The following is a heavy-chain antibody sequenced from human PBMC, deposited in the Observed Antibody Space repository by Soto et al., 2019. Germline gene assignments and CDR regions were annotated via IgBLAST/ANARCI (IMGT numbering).Heavy chain of an antibody. Sequence: PGGSLRLSCAASGLTFSNAWMSWVRQAPGKGLEWVGRIKSKTDGCTTDYAAPVKGRFTISRDDSKNTLYLQMNSLKTEDTAVYYCAHGTVVVVAATSYYGMDVWGQGTTVTVSS. CDR3: AHGTVVVVAATSYYGMDV. CDR1: GLTFSNAW. J-gene: IGHJ6*02. CDR2: IKSKTDGCTT. D-gene: IGHD2-15*01. V-gene: IGHV3-15*01.